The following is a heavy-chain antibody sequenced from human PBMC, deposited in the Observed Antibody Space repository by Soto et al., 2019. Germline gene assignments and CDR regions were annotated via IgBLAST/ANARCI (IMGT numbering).Heavy chain of an antibody. CDR3: AKRMATDPHYYYYYGMDV. CDR1: GFTFSSYG. J-gene: IGHJ6*02. V-gene: IGHV3-30*18. Sequence: QVQLVESGGGVVQPGRSLRLSCAASGFTFSSYGMHWVRQAPGKGLEWVAVISYDGSNKYYADSVKGRFTISRDNSKNTLYLQMNSLRAEDTAVYYCAKRMATDPHYYYYYGMDVWGQGTTVTVSS. CDR2: ISYDGSNK.